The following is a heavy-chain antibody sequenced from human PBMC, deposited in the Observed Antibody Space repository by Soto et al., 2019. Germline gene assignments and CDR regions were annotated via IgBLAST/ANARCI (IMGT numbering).Heavy chain of an antibody. D-gene: IGHD4-17*01. Sequence: ASVNVSCKASGYTFTSYDINWVRQATGQGLEWMGWMNPNSGNTGYAQKFQGRVTMTRNTSISTAYMELSSLRSEDTAVYYCARGPTVTTSFDYWGQGTLVTVSS. CDR3: ARGPTVTTSFDY. CDR1: GYTFTSYD. J-gene: IGHJ4*02. V-gene: IGHV1-8*01. CDR2: MNPNSGNT.